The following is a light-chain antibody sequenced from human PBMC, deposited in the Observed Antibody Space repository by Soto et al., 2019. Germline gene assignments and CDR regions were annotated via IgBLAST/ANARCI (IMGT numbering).Light chain of an antibody. CDR2: AAS. Sequence: DLQMTQSPSSLSASIGDRVTITCQASQTISNYLNWYQQKPGKAPNLLISAASSLESGVPSRFSGSGSGTDFTLTISSLQPEDFATYYCQQSYSSPFTFGPGTKV. CDR3: QQSYSSPFT. CDR1: QTISNY. J-gene: IGKJ3*01. V-gene: IGKV1-39*01.